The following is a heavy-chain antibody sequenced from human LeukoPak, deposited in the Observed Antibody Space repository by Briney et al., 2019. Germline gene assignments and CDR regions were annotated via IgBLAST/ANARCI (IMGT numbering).Heavy chain of an antibody. CDR2: ISHSGST. V-gene: IGHV4-38-2*02. CDR1: GYSISSGSF. Sequence: SETLSLTCTVSGYSISSGSFWGWIRQPPGKGLEWIGTISHSGSTNYNPSLKSRVTISVDTSKNQFSLKLSSVTAADTAVYYCARGRPGVLWFGELLRFDYWGQGTLVTVSS. D-gene: IGHD3-10*01. J-gene: IGHJ4*02. CDR3: ARGRPGVLWFGELLRFDY.